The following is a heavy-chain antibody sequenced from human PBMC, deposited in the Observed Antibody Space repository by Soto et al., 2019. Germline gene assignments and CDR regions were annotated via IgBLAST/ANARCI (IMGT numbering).Heavy chain of an antibody. CDR1: GFTFSSYG. J-gene: IGHJ4*02. Sequence: QVQLVQSGGGVVQPGRSLRLSCAGSGFTFSSYGIHWVRQAPGKGLEWVALISYDGGNEKYTESVKDRFTISRDDSHNVAYLQMSSLRTEDTAMYYCAKGRYSGTYPTDFDYWGQGSLVTVSS. CDR3: AKGRYSGTYPTDFDY. V-gene: IGHV3-30*18. D-gene: IGHD1-26*01. CDR2: ISYDGGNE.